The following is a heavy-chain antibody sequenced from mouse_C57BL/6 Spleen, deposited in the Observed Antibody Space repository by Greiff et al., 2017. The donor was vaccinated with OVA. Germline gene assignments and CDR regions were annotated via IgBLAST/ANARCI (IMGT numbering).Heavy chain of an antibody. CDR2: IYPGSGNS. J-gene: IGHJ2*01. Sequence: VQLQQSGPELVKPGASVKISCKASGYSFTSYYIHWVKQRPGQGLEWIGWIYPGSGNSKYNEKFKGKATLTADTSSSTAYMQLSSLTSEDSAVYYCAREDSSDFGYWGQGTTLTVSS. CDR1: GYSFTSYY. CDR3: AREDSSDFGY. D-gene: IGHD3-2*02. V-gene: IGHV1-66*01.